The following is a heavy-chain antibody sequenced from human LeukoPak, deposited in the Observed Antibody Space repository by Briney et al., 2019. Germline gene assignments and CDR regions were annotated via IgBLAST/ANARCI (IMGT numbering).Heavy chain of an antibody. V-gene: IGHV3-7*05. J-gene: IGHJ3*02. CDR1: AFTFSSYW. CDR2: IKQDGSEK. CDR3: ASLAGAVAGTGSAFDI. D-gene: IGHD6-19*01. Sequence: GGSLRLSCAASAFTFSSYWMNWVRQAPGKGLEWVANIKQDGSEKYYVDSVKGRFTISRDNAKNSLYLQMNSLRAEDTAVYYCASLAGAVAGTGSAFDIWGQGTMVTVSS.